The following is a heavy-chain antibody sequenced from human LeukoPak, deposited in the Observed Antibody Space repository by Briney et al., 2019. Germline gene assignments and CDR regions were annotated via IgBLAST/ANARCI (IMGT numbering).Heavy chain of an antibody. J-gene: IGHJ5*02. CDR1: GFTFGSYE. V-gene: IGHV3-48*03. Sequence: GGSLRLSCVASGFTFGSYEMNWFRQAPGKGLEWVSYISSSGCTTYYADSVKGRFTISRDNAENSLYLQMDSLRADDTAVYYCARAGPATDPWGQGTLVTVSS. D-gene: IGHD2-2*01. CDR2: ISSSGCTT. CDR3: ARAGPATDP.